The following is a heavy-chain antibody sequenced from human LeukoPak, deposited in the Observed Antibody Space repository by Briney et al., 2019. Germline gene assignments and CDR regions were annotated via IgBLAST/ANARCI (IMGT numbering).Heavy chain of an antibody. J-gene: IGHJ4*02. CDR2: MSSGGGTI. CDR3: ARYVDHFDF. Sequence: PGGSLRLSCAASGFTFSDYYMSWVRQAPGKGLEWVSYMSSGGGTIFYADSVKGRFTISRDNAKNSLYLQMNNLRAEDTAVYFCARYVDHFDFWGQGTLVTVSS. CDR1: GFTFSDYY. D-gene: IGHD3-16*01. V-gene: IGHV3-11*01.